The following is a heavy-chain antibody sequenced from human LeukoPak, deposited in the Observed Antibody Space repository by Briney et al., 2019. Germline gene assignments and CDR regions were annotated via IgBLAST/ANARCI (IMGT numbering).Heavy chain of an antibody. Sequence: SETPSLTCAVYGGSFSGYYWSWIRQPPGKGLEWIGEINHSGSTNYNPSLKSRVTISVDTSKNQFSLKLSSVTAADTAVYYCARQVVDTAMVPLDYWGQGTLVTVSS. J-gene: IGHJ4*02. V-gene: IGHV4-34*01. CDR2: INHSGST. D-gene: IGHD5-18*01. CDR1: GGSFSGYY. CDR3: ARQVVDTAMVPLDY.